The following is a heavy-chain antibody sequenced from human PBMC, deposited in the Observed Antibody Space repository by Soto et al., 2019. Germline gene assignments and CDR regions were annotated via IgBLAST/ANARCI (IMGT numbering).Heavy chain of an antibody. Sequence: SETLSLTCTVSGGSISSYYLSWIRQPPGKGLEWIGYIYYSGSTNYNPSLKSRVTISVDTSKNQFSLKLSSVTAADTAVYYCARETAGGAFDIWGQGTMVTVSS. J-gene: IGHJ3*02. CDR1: GGSISSYY. CDR2: IYYSGST. CDR3: ARETAGGAFDI. D-gene: IGHD6-13*01. V-gene: IGHV4-59*01.